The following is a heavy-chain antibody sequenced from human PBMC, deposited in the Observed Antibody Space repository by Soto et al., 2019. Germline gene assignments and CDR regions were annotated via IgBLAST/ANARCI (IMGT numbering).Heavy chain of an antibody. CDR2: IIPILAVT. CDR1: GGSFSSNT. J-gene: IGHJ4*02. CDR3: AREDGNNLLDH. Sequence: QVQLVQSGAEVKKPGSSLNVSCKVSGGSFSSNTISWVREAPGQGLEWMGMIIPILAVTKYAQKFQGRVTIIADKSSSTAYMARASLRSDDTAVYYCAREDGNNLLDHWGQGALVSVSS. V-gene: IGHV1-69*08.